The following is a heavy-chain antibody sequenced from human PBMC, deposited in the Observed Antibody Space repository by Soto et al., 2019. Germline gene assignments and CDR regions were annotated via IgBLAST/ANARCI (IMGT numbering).Heavy chain of an antibody. CDR2: ISSSGSTI. J-gene: IGHJ4*02. D-gene: IGHD6-19*01. CDR3: ARDLWYSSGWTPFDY. Sequence: EVQLVESGGGLVQPGGSLRLSCAASGFTFSSYEMNWVRQAPGKGLEWVSYISSSGSTIYYADSVKGRFTISRDNAKNSLYLQMNSLRAEDTAVYYCARDLWYSSGWTPFDYWGQGTLVTVSS. CDR1: GFTFSSYE. V-gene: IGHV3-48*03.